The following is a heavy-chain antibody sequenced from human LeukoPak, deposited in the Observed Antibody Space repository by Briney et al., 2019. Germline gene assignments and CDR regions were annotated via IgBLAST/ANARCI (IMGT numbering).Heavy chain of an antibody. V-gene: IGHV3-21*01. CDR2: ISSSRSYI. Sequence: GSLRLSCAASGFTFSSYSMNWVRPAPGKGLEWVSSISSSRSYIYYADSVKGRFTSSRDNDKDSLYLQMTSLRAEDTAVYYCARDPLAGYSSGWYVNWFDPWGQGTLVTVSP. J-gene: IGHJ5*02. CDR3: ARDPLAGYSSGWYVNWFDP. D-gene: IGHD6-19*01. CDR1: GFTFSSYS.